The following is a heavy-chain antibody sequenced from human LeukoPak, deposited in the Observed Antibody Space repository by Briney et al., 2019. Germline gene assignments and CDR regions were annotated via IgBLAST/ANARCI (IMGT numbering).Heavy chain of an antibody. J-gene: IGHJ6*03. Sequence: GGSLRLSCAASGFSFSSYWMHWVRQAPGKGLVWIARIKTDGGSTSYADSVEGRFTISRDNAKNTLYLQMNSLRAEDTALYYCAREPIYYYYVDVWGKGTTVTVSS. V-gene: IGHV3-74*01. CDR3: AREPIYYYYVDV. CDR2: IKTDGGST. CDR1: GFSFSSYW.